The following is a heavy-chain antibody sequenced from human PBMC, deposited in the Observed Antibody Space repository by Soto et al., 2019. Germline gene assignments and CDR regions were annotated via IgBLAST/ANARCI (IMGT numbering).Heavy chain of an antibody. J-gene: IGHJ6*03. CDR1: GGSFSGYY. CDR2: INHSGST. Sequence: SETLSLTCAVYGGSFSGYYWSWIRQPPGKGLEWIGEINHSGSTNYNPSLKSRVTISVDTSKNQFSLKLSSVTAADTAVYYCAAPGPRHPLYSSSWYDLAMDVWGKGTTVTVSS. D-gene: IGHD6-13*01. CDR3: AAPGPRHPLYSSSWYDLAMDV. V-gene: IGHV4-34*01.